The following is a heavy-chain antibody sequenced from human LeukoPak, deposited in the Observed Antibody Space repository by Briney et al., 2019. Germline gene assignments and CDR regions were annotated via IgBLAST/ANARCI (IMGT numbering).Heavy chain of an antibody. J-gene: IGHJ1*01. D-gene: IGHD2-21*02. V-gene: IGHV3-64*01. CDR3: ARTLAYCGGDCYSGPEYFQH. Sequence: GGSLRLSCAASGFTFSSYAMHWVRQAPGKGLEYVSAISSNGGSTYYANSVKGRFTISRDNSKNTLYLQMGSLRAEDMAVYYCARTLAYCGGDCYSGPEYFQHWGQGTLVTVSS. CDR2: ISSNGGST. CDR1: GFTFSSYA.